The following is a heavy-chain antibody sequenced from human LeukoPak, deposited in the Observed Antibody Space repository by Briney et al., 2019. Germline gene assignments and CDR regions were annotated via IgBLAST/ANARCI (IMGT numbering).Heavy chain of an antibody. CDR3: AREEGYGDYEDFDY. CDR2: IIPILGIA. J-gene: IGHJ4*02. D-gene: IGHD4-17*01. Sequence: ASVKVSCKASGYTFTSYAISWVRQAPGQGLEWMGRIIPILGIANYAQKFQGRVTITADKSTSTAYMELSSLRSEDTAVYYCAREEGYGDYEDFDYWGQGTLVTVSS. V-gene: IGHV1-69*04. CDR1: GYTFTSYA.